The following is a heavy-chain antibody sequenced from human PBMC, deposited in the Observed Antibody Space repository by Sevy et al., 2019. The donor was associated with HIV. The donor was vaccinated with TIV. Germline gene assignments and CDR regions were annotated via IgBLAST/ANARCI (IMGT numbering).Heavy chain of an antibody. Sequence: GESLKISCAASGFTFSTYAMSWVRQTPGKGLQWVSVISDSGGSTYYADSVQGRFTISRDISKDTMYLQVNSLRAEDTAVYYCARRPDLGSVIRTGVMDVWGQGTTVTVSS. J-gene: IGHJ6*02. D-gene: IGHD3-10*01. V-gene: IGHV3-23*01. CDR1: GFTFSTYA. CDR2: ISDSGGST. CDR3: ARRPDLGSVIRTGVMDV.